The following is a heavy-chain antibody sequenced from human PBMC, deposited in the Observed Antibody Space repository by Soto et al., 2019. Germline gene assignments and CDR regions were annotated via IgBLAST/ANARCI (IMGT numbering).Heavy chain of an antibody. CDR2: ISGRGGST. D-gene: IGHD5-18*01. J-gene: IGHJ6*02. CDR3: AKTAGYSYDYYYYYGMDV. Sequence: GSLRLSCVASGFSFSNSAMSWVRQAPGKGLEWVSVISGRGGSTYYADSVKGRFTSSRDNSKNTLYLQMNSLRAEDTAVYYCAKTAGYSYDYYYYYGMDVWGQGTTVTVSS. CDR1: GFSFSNSA. V-gene: IGHV3-23*01.